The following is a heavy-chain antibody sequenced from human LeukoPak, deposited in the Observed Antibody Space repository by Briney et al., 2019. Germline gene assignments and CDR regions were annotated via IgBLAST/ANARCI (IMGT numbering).Heavy chain of an antibody. Sequence: GGSLRLSCAASGFTFRGYWMSWVRQAPGKGLEWVANIKEDGSEKYYVDSAKGRFTISRDNAKNSLNLQMDSLRVEDTAVYYCTRGDSSSKIDYWGQGTLVTVSS. J-gene: IGHJ4*02. D-gene: IGHD6-6*01. V-gene: IGHV3-7*01. CDR1: GFTFRGYW. CDR2: IKEDGSEK. CDR3: TRGDSSSKIDY.